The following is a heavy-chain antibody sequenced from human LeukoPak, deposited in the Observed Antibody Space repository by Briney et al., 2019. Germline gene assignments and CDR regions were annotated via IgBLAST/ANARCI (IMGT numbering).Heavy chain of an antibody. Sequence: GGSLRLSCAASGFSFNTFAMTWYRQAPGKGLEWVSTTTDTGGSTHYADAVEGRFTMSRDNSKNTLHLQLNSLRAEDTAVYYCARERGRLGPSDYFDYWGQGTLVTVSS. J-gene: IGHJ4*02. CDR3: ARERGRLGPSDYFDY. D-gene: IGHD3-16*01. CDR1: GFSFNTFA. V-gene: IGHV3-23*01. CDR2: TTDTGGST.